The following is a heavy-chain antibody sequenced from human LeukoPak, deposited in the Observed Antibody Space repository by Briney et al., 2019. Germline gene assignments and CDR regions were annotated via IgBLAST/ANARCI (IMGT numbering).Heavy chain of an antibody. J-gene: IGHJ5*02. D-gene: IGHD3-10*01. CDR2: ISWNSGSI. CDR3: AKDISSAYGSGSSWFDP. CDR1: GFTFDDYA. V-gene: IGHV3-9*01. Sequence: HPGGSLRLSCAASGFTFDDYAMHWVRHAPGKGLEWVSGISWNSGSIGYADSVKGRFTISRDNAKNSLYLQMNSLRAEDTALYYCAKDISSAYGSGSSWFDPWGQGTLVTVSS.